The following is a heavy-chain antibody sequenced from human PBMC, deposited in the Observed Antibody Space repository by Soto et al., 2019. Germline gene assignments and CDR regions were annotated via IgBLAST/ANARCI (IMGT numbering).Heavy chain of an antibody. Sequence: GDSLKISCKGSGYRFTNYWIVWVRQMSGKGLEWMGIIYPGDSDTTYSPSFQGHVTISADKSISTAYLQLSSLKASDTAMYYCAKQGDRGVRPWHYYGMDVWGQGSTVTV. D-gene: IGHD3-10*01. V-gene: IGHV5-51*01. CDR3: AKQGDRGVRPWHYYGMDV. J-gene: IGHJ6*02. CDR1: GYRFTNYW. CDR2: IYPGDSDT.